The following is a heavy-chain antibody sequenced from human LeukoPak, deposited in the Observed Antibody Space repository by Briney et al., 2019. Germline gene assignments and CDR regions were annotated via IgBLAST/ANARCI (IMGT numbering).Heavy chain of an antibody. Sequence: GSLRLSCAASGVTVSTNFMSWVRQAPGKGLEWVSLIYGGGNTYYADSVKGRFTISRDNSKNTLYLQMNNLRAEDTAVYYCVRESRGTDTVGYWGQGTLVTVSS. D-gene: IGHD2-8*02. J-gene: IGHJ4*02. CDR2: IYGGGNT. V-gene: IGHV3-53*01. CDR3: VRESRGTDTVGY. CDR1: GVTVSTNF.